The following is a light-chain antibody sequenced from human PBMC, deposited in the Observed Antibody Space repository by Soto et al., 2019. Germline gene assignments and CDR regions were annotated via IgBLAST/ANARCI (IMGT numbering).Light chain of an antibody. V-gene: IGLV2-14*01. CDR3: SSYTSSSSVI. CDR2: DVK. CDR1: SSDVGAYDY. J-gene: IGLJ2*01. Sequence: QSALTQPASVSGSPGQSIAISCTGTSSDVGAYDYVSWYQQHPDKAPKLMIYDVKYRPSGVSNRFSGSKSGNTASLTISGLQAEDEADYYCSSYTSSSSVIFGGGTKLTVL.